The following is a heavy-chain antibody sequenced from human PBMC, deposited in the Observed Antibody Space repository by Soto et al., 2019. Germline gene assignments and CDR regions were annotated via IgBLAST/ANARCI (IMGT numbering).Heavy chain of an antibody. V-gene: IGHV4-30-4*01. CDR2: VYYSGTT. J-gene: IGHJ2*01. D-gene: IGHD3-22*01. CDR1: GASINNNDYY. Sequence: QLQESGPGLVKPSQTLSLTCTVSGASINNNDYYWSWIRQTPGKGLEWIGYVYYSGTTDYIPPLKSRLSMSIDKSQNQFTLKLNSVTDADTATYYCARMSYFYDKWYFDLWGRGTLVTVSS. CDR3: ARMSYFYDKWYFDL.